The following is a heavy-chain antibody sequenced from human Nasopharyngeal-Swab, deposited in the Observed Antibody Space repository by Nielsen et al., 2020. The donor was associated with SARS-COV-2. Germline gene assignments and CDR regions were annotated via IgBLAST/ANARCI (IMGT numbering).Heavy chain of an antibody. Sequence: GESLKISCAASGFTFSSYAMSWVRQAPGKGPEWVSAISGSGGSTYYADSVKGRFTISRDNSKNTLYLQMNSLRAEDTAVYYCAKGGMPGFELWFGETGGAFDIWGQGTMVTVSS. D-gene: IGHD3-10*01. CDR3: AKGGMPGFELWFGETGGAFDI. CDR2: ISGSGGST. J-gene: IGHJ3*02. CDR1: GFTFSSYA. V-gene: IGHV3-23*01.